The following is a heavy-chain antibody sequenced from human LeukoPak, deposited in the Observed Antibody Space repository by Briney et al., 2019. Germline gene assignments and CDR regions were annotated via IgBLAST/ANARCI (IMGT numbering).Heavy chain of an antibody. CDR3: ARENFYCSSSSCYGFAY. D-gene: IGHD2-2*01. Sequence: SVTVSCKGSGGTFISYAISGVRQAAGQEGEGMGRSIPILGIANYAQKFQGRVTITADKSTSTAYMELCSLRSEDTALYYCARENFYCSSSSCYGFAYWGEGPLVTLSS. J-gene: IGHJ4*02. CDR2: SIPILGIA. CDR1: GGTFISYA. V-gene: IGHV1-69*10.